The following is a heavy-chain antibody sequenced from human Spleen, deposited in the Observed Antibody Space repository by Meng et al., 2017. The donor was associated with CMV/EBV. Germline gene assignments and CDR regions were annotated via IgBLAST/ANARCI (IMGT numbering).Heavy chain of an antibody. J-gene: IGHJ4*02. Sequence: LSCAASGFNFPIYGMHWVRQAPGKGMDWVTFRRNDGTVIYYADSVKGRFTVSRDNSRNTLYLQMNTLRAEDTAVYYCAKAVVGSTGYWGQGTLVTVSS. V-gene: IGHV3-30*02. D-gene: IGHD1-26*01. CDR2: RRNDGTVI. CDR1: GFNFPIYG. CDR3: AKAVVGSTGY.